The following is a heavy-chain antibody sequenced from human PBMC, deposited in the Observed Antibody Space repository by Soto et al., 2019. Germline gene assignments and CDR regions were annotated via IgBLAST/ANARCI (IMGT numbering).Heavy chain of an antibody. V-gene: IGHV1-18*01. Sequence: QVQLVQSGAEVKKPGASVKVSCKASGYSFTSYGISWVRQAPGQGLGWMGWISAYNGNRKYAQKFHGRVTMTTDTSTSTAYMELRSLRSDDTAVYYCARDLGGFPDYWGQGTLVTVSS. CDR1: GYSFTSYG. CDR3: ARDLGGFPDY. CDR2: ISAYNGNR. J-gene: IGHJ4*02. D-gene: IGHD5-12*01.